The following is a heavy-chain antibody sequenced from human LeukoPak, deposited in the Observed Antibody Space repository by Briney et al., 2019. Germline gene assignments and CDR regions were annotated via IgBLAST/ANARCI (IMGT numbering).Heavy chain of an antibody. CDR2: IIPILGIA. V-gene: IGHV1-69*02. J-gene: IGHJ4*02. CDR1: GGTFSSYT. D-gene: IGHD4-17*01. CDR3: ARGPTPLPYYFDY. Sequence: SVKVSCKASGGTFSSYTISWVRQAPGQGLEWMGRIIPILGIANYAQKFQGRVTITADKSTSTAYMELRSLRSDDTAMYYCARGPTPLPYYFDYWGQGTLVTVSS.